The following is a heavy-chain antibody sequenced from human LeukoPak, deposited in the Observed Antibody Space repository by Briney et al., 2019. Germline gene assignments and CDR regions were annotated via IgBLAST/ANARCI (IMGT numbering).Heavy chain of an antibody. V-gene: IGHV4-39*07. D-gene: IGHD3-22*01. CDR3: ARAGYYYDSSGYHSPYYFDY. J-gene: IGHJ4*02. CDR2: IYHSGST. Sequence: SETLSLTCTVSGGSISSSSYYWGWIRQPPGKGLEWIGSIYHSGSTYYNPSLKSRVTISVDTSKNQFSLKLSSVTAADTAVYYCARAGYYYDSSGYHSPYYFDYWGQGTLVTVSS. CDR1: GGSISSSSYY.